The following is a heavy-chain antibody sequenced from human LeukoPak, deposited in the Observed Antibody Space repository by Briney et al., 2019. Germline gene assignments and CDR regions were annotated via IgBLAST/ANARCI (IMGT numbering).Heavy chain of an antibody. CDR3: ARGGGMRYYYGSGSPYKT. Sequence: PETLSLTCAVYVGSFSGYYWSWIRQPPGKGLEWIGEINHSGSTNYNPSLKSRVTISVDTSKNQFSLKLSSVTAADTAVYYCARGGGMRYYYGSGSPYKTWGQGTLVTVSS. CDR1: VGSFSGYY. J-gene: IGHJ5*02. V-gene: IGHV4-34*01. CDR2: INHSGST. D-gene: IGHD3-10*01.